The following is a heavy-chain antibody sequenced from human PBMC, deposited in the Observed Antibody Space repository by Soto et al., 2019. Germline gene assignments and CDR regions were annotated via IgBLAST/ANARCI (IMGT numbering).Heavy chain of an antibody. V-gene: IGHV3-21*01. CDR2: ISTTSTYI. J-gene: IGHJ4*02. Sequence: GSLRLSCAGSGXIFSGYSMNWVRQAPGKGLEWVSSISTTSTYIYYADSVNGRFTFSRDNAKNSLYLQMTGMRPEDPAMYYCARDGIVGTTDFFDYWGQGTLVTVSS. CDR3: ARDGIVGTTDFFDY. CDR1: GXIFSGYS. D-gene: IGHD1-26*01.